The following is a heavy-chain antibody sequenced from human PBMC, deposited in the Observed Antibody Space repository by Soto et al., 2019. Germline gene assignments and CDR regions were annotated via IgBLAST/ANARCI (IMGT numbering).Heavy chain of an antibody. J-gene: IGHJ6*02. Sequence: SVKVSCKASGFTFTSSAVQWVRQARGQRLEWIGWIVVGSGNTNYAQKFQERVTITRDMSTSTAYMELSSLRSEDTAVYYCARAVGSNWTYFYYYDGMDVWGQGTTVTVSS. V-gene: IGHV1-58*01. CDR3: ARAVGSNWTYFYYYDGMDV. CDR2: IVVGSGNT. CDR1: GFTFTSSA. D-gene: IGHD1-7*01.